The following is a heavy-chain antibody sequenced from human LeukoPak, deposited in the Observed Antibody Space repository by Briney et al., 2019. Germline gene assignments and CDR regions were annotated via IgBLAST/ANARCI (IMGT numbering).Heavy chain of an antibody. V-gene: IGHV1-2*06. Sequence: GASVKVSCKASGYTFTSYDINWVRQAPGQGLEWMGRINPNSGGTNYAQKFQGRVTMTRDTSISTAYMELSRLRSDDTAVYYCARAPRYCSSTSCLIFDYWGQGTLVTVSS. D-gene: IGHD2-2*01. CDR3: ARAPRYCSSTSCLIFDY. CDR2: INPNSGGT. J-gene: IGHJ4*02. CDR1: GYTFTSYD.